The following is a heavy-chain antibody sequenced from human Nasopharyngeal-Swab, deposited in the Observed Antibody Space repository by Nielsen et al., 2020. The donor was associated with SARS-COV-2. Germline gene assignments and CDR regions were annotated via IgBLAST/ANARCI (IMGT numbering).Heavy chain of an antibody. V-gene: IGHV1-69*13. J-gene: IGHJ4*02. CDR2: IIPIFDTA. Sequence: SVKVSCKASGGTFSSYAISWVRQAPGQGLEWMGGIIPIFDTANYAQKFQGRVTITADESTSTAYMELSSLRSEDTAVYYCATIAAAGMEAFDYWGQGTLVTVSS. CDR1: GGTFSSYA. CDR3: ATIAAAGMEAFDY. D-gene: IGHD6-13*01.